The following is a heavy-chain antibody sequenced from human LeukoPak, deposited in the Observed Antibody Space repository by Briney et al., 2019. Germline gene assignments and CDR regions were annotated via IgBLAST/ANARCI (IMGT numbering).Heavy chain of an antibody. CDR3: ARMYYYDSSGYYYNAFDI. V-gene: IGHV1-18*01. CDR1: GYTFTSYG. Sequence: ASVKVSCKASGYTFTSYGISWVRQAPGQGLEWMGWSTAYNGNTNYAQKLQGRVTMTTDTSTSTAYMELRSLRSDDTAVYYCARMYYYDSSGYYYNAFDIWGQGTMVTVSS. CDR2: STAYNGNT. J-gene: IGHJ3*02. D-gene: IGHD3-22*01.